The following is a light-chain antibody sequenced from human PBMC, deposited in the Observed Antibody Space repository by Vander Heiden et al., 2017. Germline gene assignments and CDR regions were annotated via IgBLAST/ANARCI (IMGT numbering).Light chain of an antibody. CDR1: QSVSSN. CDR3: QQYKTWAPWT. J-gene: IGKJ1*01. Sequence: EIVMTPSPATLSVSPGERATLSCRASQSVSSNLAWYQQKPGQAPRLLIYDASTRATGIPARFSGSGSGKEFSLTISSLQSEDFAVYYCQQYKTWAPWTFGQGTKVEIK. V-gene: IGKV3-15*01. CDR2: DAS.